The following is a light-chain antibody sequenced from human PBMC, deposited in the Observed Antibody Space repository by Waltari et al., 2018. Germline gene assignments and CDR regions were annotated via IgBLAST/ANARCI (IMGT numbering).Light chain of an antibody. V-gene: IGKV1-13*02. CDR1: QVIFTA. CDR3: QQFNAYPLT. J-gene: IGKJ4*01. CDR2: GAS. Sequence: AFQLTQSPSSLSASVGDRVPLTCRASQVIFTALAWYQQRPGKPPKLLIYGASIVERGVPSRFSGSGSGTDFTLTISNLQPEDFATYYCQQFNAYPLTFGGGTTVDI.